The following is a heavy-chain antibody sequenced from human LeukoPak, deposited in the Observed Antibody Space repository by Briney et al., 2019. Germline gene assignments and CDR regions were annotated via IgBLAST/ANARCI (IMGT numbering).Heavy chain of an antibody. CDR2: IYYSGST. D-gene: IGHD3/OR15-3a*01. V-gene: IGHV4-59*01. Sequence: SETLSLTCTVSGGSISSYYWSWIRQPPGKGLERIGYIYYSGSTNYNPSLKSRVTISVDTSKNQFSLKLSSVTAADTAVYYCARDLDSGLGHWGQGTLVTVSS. CDR1: GGSISSYY. CDR3: ARDLDSGLGH. J-gene: IGHJ4*02.